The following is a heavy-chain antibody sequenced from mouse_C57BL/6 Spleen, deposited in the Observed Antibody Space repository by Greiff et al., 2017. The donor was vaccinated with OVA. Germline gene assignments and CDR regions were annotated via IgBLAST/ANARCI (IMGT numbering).Heavy chain of an antibody. V-gene: IGHV1-64*01. CDR2: IHPNSGST. Sequence: QVQLQQSGAELVKPGASVKLSCKASGYTFTSYWMHWVKQRPGQGLEWIGMIHPNSGSTNYNEKFKSKATLTVDKSSSTAYMKLSSLTSEDSAVYYCARWDYYAMDYWGQGTSVTVSS. CDR1: GYTFTSYW. J-gene: IGHJ4*01. CDR3: ARWDYYAMDY.